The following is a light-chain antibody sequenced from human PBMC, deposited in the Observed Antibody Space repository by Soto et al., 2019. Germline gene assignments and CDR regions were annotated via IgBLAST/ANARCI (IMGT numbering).Light chain of an antibody. Sequence: QSVLTQPPSASGTPGQRVTISCSGSSSNIGSNTVNWYQQLPGTAPKLLIYSNNQRPSGVPDRFSVSQSGTSASLAISGRQSEDEADYYCAAWDDSLFHVVFGGGTKLPVL. CDR1: SSNIGSNT. V-gene: IGLV1-44*01. J-gene: IGLJ2*01. CDR3: AAWDDSLFHVV. CDR2: SNN.